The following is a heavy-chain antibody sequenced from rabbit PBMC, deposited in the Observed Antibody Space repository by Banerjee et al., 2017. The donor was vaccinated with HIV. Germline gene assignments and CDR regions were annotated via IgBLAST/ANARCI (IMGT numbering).Heavy chain of an antibody. D-gene: IGHD4-1*01. CDR1: GFSFSVSYW. J-gene: IGHJ4*01. CDR3: ARDLAGVIGWNFDL. CDR2: VDTGSGGAT. Sequence: QQQLEESGGGLVKPGASLTLTCTASGFSFSVSYWICWVRQAPGKGLEWIGCVDTGSGGATYYASWVNGRFTISLDNAQNTVFLRMTSLTAADTATYFCARDLAGVIGWNFDLWGPGTLVTVS. V-gene: IGHV1S45*01.